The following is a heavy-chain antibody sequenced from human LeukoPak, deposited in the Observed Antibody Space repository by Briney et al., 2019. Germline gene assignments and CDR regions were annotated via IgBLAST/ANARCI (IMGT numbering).Heavy chain of an antibody. CDR2: IYTSGST. D-gene: IGHD3-10*01. J-gene: IGHJ5*02. V-gene: IGHV4-4*07. Sequence: PSETLSLTCTVSGGSISSYYWSWIRQPAGKGLEWIGRIYTSGSTYYNPSLKSRVTISVDTSKNQFSLKLSSVTAADTAVYYCARVKGYGSSSSVVWFDPWGQGTLVTVSS. CDR3: ARVKGYGSSSSVVWFDP. CDR1: GGSISSYY.